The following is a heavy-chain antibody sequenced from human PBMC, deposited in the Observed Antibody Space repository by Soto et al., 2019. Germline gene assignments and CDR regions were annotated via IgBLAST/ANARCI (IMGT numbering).Heavy chain of an antibody. CDR1: GFSVSSYA. CDR3: AKDSLTTGINFFDS. D-gene: IGHD4-17*01. J-gene: IGHJ5*01. CDR2: ISVTGVIT. V-gene: IGHV3-23*01. Sequence: EVQLLDSGGGLVQPGGSLRLSGAASGFSVSSYALSWVRQLPGKGLEWVSSISVTGVITYYADSVKGRFTVSRESSKNTLYLQMNSLRAEDTAVYYCAKDSLTTGINFFDSWGQGTLVTVSS.